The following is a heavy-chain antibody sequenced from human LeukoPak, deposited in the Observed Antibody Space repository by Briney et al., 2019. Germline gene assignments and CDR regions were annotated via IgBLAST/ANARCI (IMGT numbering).Heavy chain of an antibody. CDR1: GYSFTSYW. D-gene: IGHD5-12*01. CDR2: IYPGDSDT. CDR3: ARGLALRHYYQFLDV. Sequence: GESLKISCKGSGYSFTSYWIGWVRQMPGKGLEWMGIIYPGDSDTRYSPSFQGQVTISADKSISTAYLELTSLKASDTAMYYCARGLALRHYYQFLDVWGEGTTVTISS. V-gene: IGHV5-51*01. J-gene: IGHJ6*03.